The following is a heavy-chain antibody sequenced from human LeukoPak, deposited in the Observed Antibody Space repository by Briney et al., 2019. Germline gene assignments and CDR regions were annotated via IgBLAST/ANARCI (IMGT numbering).Heavy chain of an antibody. CDR1: GFTFSSYA. CDR3: AKDRAYYYDSSGYFDY. J-gene: IGHJ4*02. CDR2: ISGSGGST. V-gene: IGHV3-23*01. Sequence: GGSLRLSCAASGFTFSSYAMSWVRQAPGKGLEWVSAISGSGGSTYYADSVKGRLTISGDNSKNTLYLQMNSLRAEDTAVYYCAKDRAYYYDSSGYFDYWGQGTLVTVSS. D-gene: IGHD3-22*01.